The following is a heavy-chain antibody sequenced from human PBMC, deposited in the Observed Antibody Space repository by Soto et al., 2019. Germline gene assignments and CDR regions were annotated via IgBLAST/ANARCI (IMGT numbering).Heavy chain of an antibody. V-gene: IGHV1-46*01. CDR3: ARVGGCDYYFHY. Sequence: GASVKGSCKASGDTVTSYYMHWVRQAPGQGLEWMGIINPRGGSTSYAQKSQGRVTMTSDTSTSTVYMELSSLRSEDTAVYYRARVGGCDYYFHYSGQGTLAPLSS. CDR1: GDTVTSYY. D-gene: IGHD5-12*01. J-gene: IGHJ4*02. CDR2: INPRGGST.